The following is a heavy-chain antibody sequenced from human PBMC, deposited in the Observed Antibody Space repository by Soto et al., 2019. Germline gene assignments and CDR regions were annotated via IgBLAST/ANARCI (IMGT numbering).Heavy chain of an antibody. D-gene: IGHD6-19*01. J-gene: IGHJ4*02. Sequence: PGGSLRLSCAASGFTFSSYGMHWVRQAPGKGLEWVAVIWYDGSNKYYADSVKGRFTISRDNSKNTLYLQMNSLRAEDTAVYYCAREGSGWYSTKSYFDYWGQGTLVTVSS. CDR1: GFTFSSYG. CDR2: IWYDGSNK. V-gene: IGHV3-33*01. CDR3: AREGSGWYSTKSYFDY.